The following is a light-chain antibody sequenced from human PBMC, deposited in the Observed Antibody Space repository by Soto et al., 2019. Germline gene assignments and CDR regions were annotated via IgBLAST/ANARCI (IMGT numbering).Light chain of an antibody. V-gene: IGKV3-20*01. CDR1: QSVSSSY. J-gene: IGKJ2*01. Sequence: EIVLTQSPGTLSWSPGERATLSCRASQSVSSSYLAWYQQRPGQAPRLVIYAASIRATGIPDRFSGSESGPGFTLTISRLEPEDLAVYSCYYCASSRSTVGQGTKLEIK. CDR2: AAS. CDR3: YYCASSRST.